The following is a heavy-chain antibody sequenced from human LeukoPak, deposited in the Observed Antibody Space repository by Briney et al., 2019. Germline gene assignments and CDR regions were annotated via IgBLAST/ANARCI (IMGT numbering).Heavy chain of an antibody. CDR2: INPSGGST. Sequence: GASVKVSCKASGYIFTRYYIDWVRQAPGQGLEWMGVINPSGGSTRYAQKFQGRVTMTGDPSTRTVYMELRSLTSDDTSVYYCARCGSGGRFYFDYWGQGTLVTVSS. V-gene: IGHV1-46*01. CDR3: ARCGSGGRFYFDY. J-gene: IGHJ4*02. CDR1: GYIFTRYY. D-gene: IGHD6-25*01.